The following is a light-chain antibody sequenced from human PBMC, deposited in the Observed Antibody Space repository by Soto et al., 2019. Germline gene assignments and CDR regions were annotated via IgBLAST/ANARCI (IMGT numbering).Light chain of an antibody. V-gene: IGKV3D-20*02. Sequence: EFVLTQSPGTLSLSPGERATLSCRASQSLTNSFMAWYQQKPGQAPRLLIYDTSSRASGIPDRFSGSGSGTDFTLTISSLQPEDSATYYCLQHKSYPITFGQGTRLEIK. CDR3: LQHKSYPIT. J-gene: IGKJ5*01. CDR2: DTS. CDR1: QSLTNSF.